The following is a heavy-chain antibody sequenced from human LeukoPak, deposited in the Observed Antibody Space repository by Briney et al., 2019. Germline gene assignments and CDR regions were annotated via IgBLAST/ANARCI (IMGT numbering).Heavy chain of an antibody. CDR1: GFTFGSYD. J-gene: IGHJ5*02. V-gene: IGHV3-23*01. Sequence: GGSLRLSCAASGFTFGSYDMSWVRQAPGKGLEWVSGISDSGGRTYYADSVKGRFTISRDNSKNTLYLQMNSLRAEDTAVYYCARVRILGWFDPWGQGTLVTVSS. D-gene: IGHD2-15*01. CDR2: ISDSGGRT. CDR3: ARVRILGWFDP.